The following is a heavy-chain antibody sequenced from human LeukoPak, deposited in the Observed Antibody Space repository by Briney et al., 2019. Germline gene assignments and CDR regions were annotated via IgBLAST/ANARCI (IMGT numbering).Heavy chain of an antibody. V-gene: IGHV4-30-2*01. CDR3: ARVRGDYGHYYFDY. CDR2: IYHSGST. Sequence: PSETLSLTCAVSGGSISSGGYSWSWIRQPPGKGLEWIGYIYHSGSTYYNPSLKSRVTISVDRSKNQFSLKLSSVTAADTAVYYCARVRGDYGHYYFDYWGQGTLVTVSS. CDR1: GGSISSGGYS. J-gene: IGHJ4*02. D-gene: IGHD4-17*01.